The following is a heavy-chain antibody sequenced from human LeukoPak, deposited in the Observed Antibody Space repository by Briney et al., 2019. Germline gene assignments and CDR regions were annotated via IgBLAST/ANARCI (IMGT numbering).Heavy chain of an antibody. D-gene: IGHD6-13*01. CDR3: ATQTRYSSSWDY. J-gene: IGHJ4*02. Sequence: GESLKISCKGSAYSFTTYWIGWVRQMPGKGLEWMGIIYPGDSDTRHSPSFQGQVTISADKSINTAYLHWSSLKASDTAMYYCATQTRYSSSWDYWGQGTLVTVSS. CDR2: IYPGDSDT. CDR1: AYSFTTYW. V-gene: IGHV5-51*01.